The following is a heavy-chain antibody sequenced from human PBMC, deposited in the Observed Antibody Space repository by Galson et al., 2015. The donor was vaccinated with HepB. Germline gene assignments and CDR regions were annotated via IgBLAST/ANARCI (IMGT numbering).Heavy chain of an antibody. V-gene: IGHV3-7*01. J-gene: IGHJ4*02. Sequence: SLRLSCAASGFTFSSYAMHWVRQAPGKGLECVATIKTDGSEKQYVDSVKGRFTISRDNAKNSLFLQMNSLRGEDTAVYYCARDWAPASLWGQGTLVTVSS. CDR2: IKTDGSEK. CDR3: ARDWAPASL. CDR1: GFTFSSYA. D-gene: IGHD3-16*01.